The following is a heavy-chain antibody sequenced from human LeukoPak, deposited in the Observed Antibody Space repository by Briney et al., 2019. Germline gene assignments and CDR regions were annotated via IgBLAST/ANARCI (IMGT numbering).Heavy chain of an antibody. Sequence: GGSLRLSCVVSGFSFSSNHMNWVRQAPGKGLEWIAYISSSSTTIYYADSVKGRFTISRDTAKNSLYLQMDSLRAEDTAIYYCARDTSGKLDYWGQGTLVTVSS. J-gene: IGHJ4*02. CDR1: GFSFSSNH. CDR3: ARDTSGKLDY. V-gene: IGHV3-48*01. CDR2: ISSSSTTI.